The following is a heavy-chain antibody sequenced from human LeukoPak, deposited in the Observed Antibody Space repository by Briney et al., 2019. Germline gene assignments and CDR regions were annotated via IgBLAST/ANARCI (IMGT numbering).Heavy chain of an antibody. CDR1: GFTFSSYW. D-gene: IGHD6-13*01. Sequence: GGSLRLTCAASGFTFSSYWMNSARQAPGKGLEWVASINHNGNVNYYVDSVKGRFTISRDNSKNTLYLQMNSLRAEDTAVYYCASPIAAAGTTMDPAFDYWGQGTLVTVSS. V-gene: IGHV3-7*01. J-gene: IGHJ4*02. CDR3: ASPIAAAGTTMDPAFDY. CDR2: INHNGNVN.